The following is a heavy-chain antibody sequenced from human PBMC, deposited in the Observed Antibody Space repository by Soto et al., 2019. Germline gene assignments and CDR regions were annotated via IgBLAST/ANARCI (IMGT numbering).Heavy chain of an antibody. J-gene: IGHJ4*02. D-gene: IGHD5-12*01. CDR2: IYYSGST. Sequence: IRQHPGKGLEWIGYIYYSGSTYYNPSLESRITISVDTSKNQFSLKLSSVSAADTAVYYCARGKMATSQGWKLYFDYWGRGTLVTVSS. V-gene: IGHV4-31*02. CDR3: ARGKMATSQGWKLYFDY.